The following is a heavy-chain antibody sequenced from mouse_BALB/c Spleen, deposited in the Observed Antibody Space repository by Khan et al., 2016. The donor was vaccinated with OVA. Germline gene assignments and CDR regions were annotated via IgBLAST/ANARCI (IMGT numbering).Heavy chain of an antibody. J-gene: IGHJ4*01. CDR1: GFIFSSYG. CDR3: TRSITSTTGDYYAMDY. CDR2: ISSGGSFT. V-gene: IGHV5-6*01. D-gene: IGHD1-2*01. Sequence: EVQLVESGGDLVKPGGSLKLSCAASGFIFSSYGMSWVRQTPDRRLEWVATISSGGSFTYYSDSVKGRFTISRDNAKNTLSLQMSSLRSEDTAMFYCTRSITSTTGDYYAMDYWGQGTSVTVSS.